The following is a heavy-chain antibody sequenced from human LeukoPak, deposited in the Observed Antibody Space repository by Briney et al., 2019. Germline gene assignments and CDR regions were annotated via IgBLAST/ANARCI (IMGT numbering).Heavy chain of an antibody. V-gene: IGHV3-30*03. Sequence: GGSLRLSCAASGFTFSSYGMHWVRQAPGKGLEWVAVISYDGSNKYYADSVKGRFTISRDNSKNTLYLQMNSLRAEDTAVYYCASTMDYYDSSGYTYWGQGTLVTVSS. J-gene: IGHJ4*02. CDR1: GFTFSSYG. D-gene: IGHD3-22*01. CDR3: ASTMDYYDSSGYTY. CDR2: ISYDGSNK.